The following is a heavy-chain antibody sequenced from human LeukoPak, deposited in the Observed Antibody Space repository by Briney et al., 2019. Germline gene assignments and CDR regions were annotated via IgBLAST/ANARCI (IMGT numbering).Heavy chain of an antibody. CDR3: ARGRSGTLDY. D-gene: IGHD6-19*01. V-gene: IGHV1-2*02. Sequence: GASVKVSCKASGGTFSSYAISWVRQAPGQGLERMGWVNPYSGDTKYAQKFQGRVTMTRDTSISTAYMELSRLRSDDTAVYYCARGRSGTLDYWGQGTLVTVSS. J-gene: IGHJ4*02. CDR1: GGTFSSYA. CDR2: VNPYSGDT.